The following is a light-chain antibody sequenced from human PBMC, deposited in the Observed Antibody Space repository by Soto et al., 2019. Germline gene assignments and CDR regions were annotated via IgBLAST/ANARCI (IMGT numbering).Light chain of an antibody. J-gene: IGLJ2*01. CDR2: EVS. Sequence: QSALTPPPSASGSPGQSVTISCTGTSTYIAEYDYVSWYQQSPGKAPKLVIYEVSKRPSGVPDRFSGSKSGNTASLTVSGLQTEDEAVYFCTSYAGTKNYVVFGGGTKLTVL. CDR3: TSYAGTKNYVV. V-gene: IGLV2-8*01. CDR1: STYIAEYDY.